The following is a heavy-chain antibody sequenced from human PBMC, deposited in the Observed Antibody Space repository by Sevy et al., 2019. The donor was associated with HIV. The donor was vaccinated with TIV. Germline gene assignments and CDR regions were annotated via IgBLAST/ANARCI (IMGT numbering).Heavy chain of an antibody. D-gene: IGHD4-17*01. J-gene: IGHJ4*02. CDR1: GFTFSSYE. CDR3: ARDLPPAATTVAHFDC. V-gene: IGHV3-48*03. Sequence: GGSLRLSCVASGFTFSSYEMYWVRQAPGKGLEWVSYISNSGTSMYYSDSVKGRFTISRDNARNSLYLQMNILRAEDTAVYYCARDLPPAATTVAHFDCWGQGTLVTVSS. CDR2: ISNSGTSM.